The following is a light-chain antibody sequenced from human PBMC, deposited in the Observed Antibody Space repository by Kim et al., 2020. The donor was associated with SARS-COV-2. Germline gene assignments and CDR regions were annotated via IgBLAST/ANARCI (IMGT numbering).Light chain of an antibody. CDR1: QDVRIY. J-gene: IGKJ5*01. CDR2: DAS. V-gene: IGKV1-17*02. Sequence: DIQMTQSPSSPSASVGDRVTITCRASQDVRIYLGWYQQKPGKAPKRLVYDASSLQSEVPSRFSGSGSGTQFTLTINNLQPEDFATYYCLQHHSFPVTFGQGTRLEIK. CDR3: LQHHSFPVT.